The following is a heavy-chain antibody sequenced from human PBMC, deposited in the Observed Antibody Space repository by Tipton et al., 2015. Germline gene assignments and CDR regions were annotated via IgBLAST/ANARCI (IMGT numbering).Heavy chain of an antibody. CDR2: IKEDGNEE. V-gene: IGHV3-7*01. CDR3: ARMDSSGYSYYFDY. Sequence: SLRLSCTTSGFNFDDYAMSRFRQAPGKGPEWVGNIKEDGNEEHYVDSVQGRFTISRDNSKNTLYLQMNSLRAEDTAVYYCARMDSSGYSYYFDYWGQGTLVTVSS. CDR1: GFNFDDYA. D-gene: IGHD3-22*01. J-gene: IGHJ4*02.